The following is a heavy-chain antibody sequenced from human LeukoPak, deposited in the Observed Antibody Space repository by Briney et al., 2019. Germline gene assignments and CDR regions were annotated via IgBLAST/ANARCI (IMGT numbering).Heavy chain of an antibody. Sequence: GGSLRLSCAASGFTFSNYAMSWVRQAPGKGLEWVSSISVSGNSTYYADSVKGRFTISRDNSKNTLYLQMTSLRAEDTAVYYCAKDLTSGGGRFFSTWGQGTMVTVSS. CDR1: GFTFSNYA. CDR3: AKDLTSGGGRFFST. V-gene: IGHV3-23*01. D-gene: IGHD3-10*01. CDR2: ISVSGNST. J-gene: IGHJ3*01.